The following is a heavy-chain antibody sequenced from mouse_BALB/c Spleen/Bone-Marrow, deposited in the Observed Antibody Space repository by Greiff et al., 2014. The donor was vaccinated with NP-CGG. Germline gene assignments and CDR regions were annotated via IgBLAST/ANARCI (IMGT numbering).Heavy chain of an antibody. Sequence: EVKLEESGPELVKPGASMKISCKASGYSFTGYTMNWVKQSHRKNLEWIGLINPYNGGTSYNQKFKGKATLTVDKSSSTAYMELLSLTSEDSAVYYCAREEGYDEGEYFDVWGAGTTVTVSS. CDR3: AREEGYDEGEYFDV. CDR2: INPYNGGT. CDR1: GYSFTGYT. D-gene: IGHD2-14*01. J-gene: IGHJ1*01. V-gene: IGHV1-18*01.